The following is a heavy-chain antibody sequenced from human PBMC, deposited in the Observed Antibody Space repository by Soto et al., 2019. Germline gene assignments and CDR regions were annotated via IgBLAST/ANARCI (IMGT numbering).Heavy chain of an antibody. CDR2: ISYDGSNK. Sequence: PVGSLRLSCAASGFTFSSYAMHWVRQAPGKGLEWVAVISYDGSNKYYADSVKGRFTISRDNSKNTLYLQMNSLRAEDTAVYYCARPRTGYYYDSSGLLTSYYFDYWGQGTLVTVSS. CDR3: ARPRTGYYYDSSGLLTSYYFDY. J-gene: IGHJ4*02. D-gene: IGHD3-22*01. CDR1: GFTFSSYA. V-gene: IGHV3-30-3*01.